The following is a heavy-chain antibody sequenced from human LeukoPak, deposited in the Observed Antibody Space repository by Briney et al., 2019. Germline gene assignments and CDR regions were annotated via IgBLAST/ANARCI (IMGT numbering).Heavy chain of an antibody. CDR1: GFTFSSYA. J-gene: IGHJ4*02. D-gene: IGHD6-19*01. CDR2: ISGSGTGT. CDR3: AKGGYSSGWRNYFDY. V-gene: IGHV3-23*01. Sequence: GRSQRLSCAASGFTFSSYAMSWVRQAPGKGLEWVSTISGSGTGTYYADSVKGRFTISRDNSKYTLYLQMNSLRADDTAVYYCAKGGYSSGWRNYFDYWGQGTLVTVSS.